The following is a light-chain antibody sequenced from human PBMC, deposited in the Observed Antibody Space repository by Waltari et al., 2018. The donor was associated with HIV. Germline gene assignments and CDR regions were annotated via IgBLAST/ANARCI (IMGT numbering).Light chain of an antibody. CDR3: NSRDSSGNHLV. CDR1: SLKSFY. CDR2: GRT. Sequence: SSELTQDPVVSVALGQTITITCQGDSLKSFYANWYQQKPGQAPTLVIFGRTNRPSGIPDRFSGSSSEDTSFLTITGAQAEDEADYYCNSRDSSGNHLVFGGGTKLTVL. V-gene: IGLV3-19*01. J-gene: IGLJ3*02.